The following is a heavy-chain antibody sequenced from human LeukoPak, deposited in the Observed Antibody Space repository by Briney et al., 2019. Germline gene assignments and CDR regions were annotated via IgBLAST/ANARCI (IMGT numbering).Heavy chain of an antibody. J-gene: IGHJ4*02. CDR3: ARGGITMVRGVIDEGGYFDY. CDR2: IYYSGST. Sequence: SETLSLTCTVSGVSISGYYWSWLRQPPGKGLEWIGYIYYSGSTNYNPSLKSRVTISVDTSKNQFSLKLSSVTAADTAVYYCARGGITMVRGVIDEGGYFDYWGQGTLVTVSS. CDR1: GVSISGYY. D-gene: IGHD3-10*01. V-gene: IGHV4-59*01.